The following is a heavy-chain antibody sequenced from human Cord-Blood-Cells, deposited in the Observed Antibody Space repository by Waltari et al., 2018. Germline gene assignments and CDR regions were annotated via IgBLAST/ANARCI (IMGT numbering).Heavy chain of an antibody. D-gene: IGHD3-10*01. CDR1: GYSLTSYG. V-gene: IGHV5-51*01. Sequence: EVQLVQSGAEVKKPGEPLKISCNGSGYSLTSYGFGWVLQRPGKGLVWTGSIYPGDSDTRYSPSFQGQVTISADKSISTAYLQWSSLKASDTAMYYCARRGWGFGSFDAFDIWGQGTMVTVSS. CDR3: ARRGWGFGSFDAFDI. CDR2: IYPGDSDT. J-gene: IGHJ3*02.